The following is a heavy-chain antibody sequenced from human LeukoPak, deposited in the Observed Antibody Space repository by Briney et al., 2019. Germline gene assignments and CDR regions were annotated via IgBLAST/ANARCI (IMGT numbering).Heavy chain of an antibody. CDR2: INSSGSTI. V-gene: IGHV3-11*04. Sequence: AGGSLRLSCAASGFTFSDYYMSWLRQAPGKGLEWVTYINSSGSTIYYADSVKGRFTIPRDNAKNSLYLQMNSLRAEDTAVYYCARAKHYGAGSSHWGQGTLVTVSS. D-gene: IGHD3-10*01. CDR1: GFTFSDYY. CDR3: ARAKHYGAGSSH. J-gene: IGHJ4*02.